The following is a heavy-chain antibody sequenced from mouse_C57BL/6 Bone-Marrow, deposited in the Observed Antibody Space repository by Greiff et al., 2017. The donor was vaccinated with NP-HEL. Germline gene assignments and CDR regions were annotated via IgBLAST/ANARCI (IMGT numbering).Heavy chain of an antibody. CDR3: ARKKVIPFAY. J-gene: IGHJ3*01. Sequence: DVQLQESGPVLVKPGASVKMSCKASGYTFTDYYMNWVKQSHGKSLEWIGVINPYNGGTSYNQKFKGKATLTVDKSSSTAYMELNSLTSEDSAVYYCARKKVIPFAYWGQGTLVTVSA. CDR1: GYTFTDYY. D-gene: IGHD2-2*01. V-gene: IGHV1-19*01. CDR2: INPYNGGT.